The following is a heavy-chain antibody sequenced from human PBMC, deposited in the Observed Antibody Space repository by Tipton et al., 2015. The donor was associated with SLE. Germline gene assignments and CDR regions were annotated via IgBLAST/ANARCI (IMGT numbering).Heavy chain of an antibody. V-gene: IGHV4-38-2*01. D-gene: IGHD4-17*01. J-gene: IGHJ4*02. CDR2: IHHSGKT. Sequence: TLSLTCAVSGYSITYDHNWGWIRQPPGKGLEWVGSIHHSGKTYYNPSLKSRVTMSVDTSKNHLSLILSSVTAADTAAYYCARPSRGHGDYDNWGQGTQVTVSS. CDR3: ARPSRGHGDYDN. CDR1: GYSITYDHN.